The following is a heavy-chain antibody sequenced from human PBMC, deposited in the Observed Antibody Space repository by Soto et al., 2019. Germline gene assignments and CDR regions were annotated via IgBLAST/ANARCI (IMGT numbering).Heavy chain of an antibody. J-gene: IGHJ6*03. D-gene: IGHD3-10*01. V-gene: IGHV4-59*01. CDR1: GGSISSYY. CDR3: ARIRDYYYYYMDV. CDR2: IYYSGST. Sequence: SETLSLTCTVSGGSISSYYWSWIRQPPGKGLEWIGYIYYSGSTNYNPSLKSRVTISVDTSKNQFSLKLSSVTAADTAVYYCARIRDYYYYYMDVWGKGTTVTVSS.